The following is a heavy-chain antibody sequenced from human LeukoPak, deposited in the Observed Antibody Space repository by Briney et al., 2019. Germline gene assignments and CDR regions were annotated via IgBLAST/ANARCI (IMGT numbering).Heavy chain of an antibody. CDR2: ISGSVSYI. Sequence: GGSLRLSCAASGFTFSTYSMNWVRQAPGKGLEWVSSISGSVSYIYYADSLKGRFTISRDNAKNSLYLQMNSLRTEDTALYYCARGRDYGDYADYWGQGTLVTVSS. J-gene: IGHJ4*02. V-gene: IGHV3-21*01. CDR3: ARGRDYGDYADY. CDR1: GFTFSTYS. D-gene: IGHD4-17*01.